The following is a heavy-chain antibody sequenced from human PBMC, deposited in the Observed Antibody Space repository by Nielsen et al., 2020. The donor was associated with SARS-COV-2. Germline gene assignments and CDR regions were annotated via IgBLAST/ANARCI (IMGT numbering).Heavy chain of an antibody. CDR3: ARAARVPYYDFWSGYSRPFDY. Sequence: ASVKVSCKASGYTFTNYGISWVRQAPGQGLEWMGWISGYNGDTNYAQKFQGRVTMTTDTSTSTAYMELRSLRSDDTAVYYCARAARVPYYDFWSGYSRPFDYWGQGTLVTVSS. J-gene: IGHJ4*02. CDR2: ISGYNGDT. V-gene: IGHV1-18*04. D-gene: IGHD3-3*01. CDR1: GYTFTNYG.